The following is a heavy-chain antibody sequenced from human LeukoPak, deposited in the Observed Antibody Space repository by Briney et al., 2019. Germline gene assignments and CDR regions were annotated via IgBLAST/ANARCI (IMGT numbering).Heavy chain of an antibody. V-gene: IGHV1-8*01. CDR2: MNPNSGNT. Sequence: GASVKVSCKASGYTFTSYDINWVRQATGQGLEWMGWMNPNSGNTGYAQKFQGRVTMTRNTSISTAYMELSSLRSEDTAVYYCARDNLVGPTTPGDYWGQGTLVTVSS. CDR3: ARDNLVGPTTPGDY. D-gene: IGHD1-1*01. J-gene: IGHJ4*02. CDR1: GYTFTSYD.